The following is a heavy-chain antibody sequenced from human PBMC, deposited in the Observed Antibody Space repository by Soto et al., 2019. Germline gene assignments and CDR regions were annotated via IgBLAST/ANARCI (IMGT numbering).Heavy chain of an antibody. CDR3: ARENWRYVD. CDR1: GYTFTNY. V-gene: IGHV1-2*02. CDR2: MNTTDGDT. Sequence: QAQLVQSGAEAKRPGTSVKVSCKVSGYTFTNYFHWIRQAPGQGLEWMGWMNTTDGDTEYSRKFRGRVTLTRDTSSTTAYMELSRLTSDDTAVYYCARENWRYVDWGQGTLVTVSS. D-gene: IGHD3-16*01. J-gene: IGHJ4*02.